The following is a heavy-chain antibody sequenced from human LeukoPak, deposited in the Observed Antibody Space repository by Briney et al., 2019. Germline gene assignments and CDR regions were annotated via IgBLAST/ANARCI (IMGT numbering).Heavy chain of an antibody. Sequence: PSETLSLTCTVSGGSVSSGSYYWSWIRQPPGRGLEWIGYIYYSVSTNYNPSLKSRVTISVDTSKNQFSLKLSSVTAADTAVYYCARASNDYGDYGMAFDIWGQGTMVTVSS. CDR2: IYYSVST. CDR3: ARASNDYGDYGMAFDI. J-gene: IGHJ3*02. V-gene: IGHV4-61*01. CDR1: GGSVSSGSYY. D-gene: IGHD4-17*01.